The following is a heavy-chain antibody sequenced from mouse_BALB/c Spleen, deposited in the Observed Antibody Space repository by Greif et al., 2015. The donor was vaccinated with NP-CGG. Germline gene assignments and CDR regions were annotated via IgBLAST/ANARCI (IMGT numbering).Heavy chain of an antibody. CDR2: IDPENGDT. J-gene: IGHJ4*01. Sequence: VQLQQSGAELVRSGASVKLSCTASGFNIKDYYMHWVKQRPEQGLEWIGWIDPENGDTEYAPKFQGKATMTADTSSNTAYLQLSSLTSEDTAVYYCNAFYDGLGYYAMDYWGQGTSVTVSS. V-gene: IGHV14-4*02. CDR1: GFNIKDYY. D-gene: IGHD2-3*01. CDR3: NAFYDGLGYYAMDY.